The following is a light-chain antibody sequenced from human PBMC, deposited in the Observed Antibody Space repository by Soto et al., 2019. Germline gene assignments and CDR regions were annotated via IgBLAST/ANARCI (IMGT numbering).Light chain of an antibody. V-gene: IGLV1-44*01. CDR1: SSNIGSNT. Sequence: QSVRTQPPSASWTPLRMVTISYSGSSSNIGSNTVNWYHQLPGTAPKLLIYNNNLRPSGVPDRFSGSKSGTSASLAISGLQSEDEADYYCAGWDDSLNAHVVFGGGTKVTV. J-gene: IGLJ2*01. CDR3: AGWDDSLNAHVV. CDR2: NNN.